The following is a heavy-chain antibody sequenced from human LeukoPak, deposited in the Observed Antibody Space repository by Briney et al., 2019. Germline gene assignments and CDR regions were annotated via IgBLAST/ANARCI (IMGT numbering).Heavy chain of an antibody. CDR1: GGSISSYY. Sequence: SETLSLTCTVSGGSISSYYWSWIRQPAGKGLEWIGRIYTSGSTNYNPSLKSRVTISVDTSKNQFSLKLSSVTAADTAVYYCARSPWGYDSSGYGDAFDIWGQGTMVTVSS. J-gene: IGHJ3*02. CDR3: ARSPWGYDSSGYGDAFDI. V-gene: IGHV4-4*07. CDR2: IYTSGST. D-gene: IGHD3-22*01.